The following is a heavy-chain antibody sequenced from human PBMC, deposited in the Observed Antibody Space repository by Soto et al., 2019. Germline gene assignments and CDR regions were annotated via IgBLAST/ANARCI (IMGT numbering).Heavy chain of an antibody. Sequence: ASVKVSCKASGYTFTSYYMHWVRQAPGQGLEWMGIINPSGGSTSYAQKFQGRVTMTRDTSTSTVYMELSSLRSEDTAVYYCARVIGDFWSVSRLAFDPWGQGTLVTVSS. CDR2: INPSGGST. V-gene: IGHV1-46*03. CDR1: GYTFTSYY. D-gene: IGHD3-3*01. J-gene: IGHJ5*02. CDR3: ARVIGDFWSVSRLAFDP.